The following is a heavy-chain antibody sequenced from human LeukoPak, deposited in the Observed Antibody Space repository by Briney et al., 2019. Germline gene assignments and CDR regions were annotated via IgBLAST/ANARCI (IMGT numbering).Heavy chain of an antibody. CDR2: IYYSGST. J-gene: IGHJ4*02. V-gene: IGHV4-61*01. Sequence: SETLSLTCTVSGGSVSSGSYYWSWIRQPPGTGLEWIGYIYYSGSTNYNPSLKSRVTISVDTSKNQFSLKLSSVTTADTAVYYCARSLEYYDSSGYYYVGYWGQGTLVTVSS. CDR3: ARSLEYYDSSGYYYVGY. D-gene: IGHD3-22*01. CDR1: GGSVSSGSYY.